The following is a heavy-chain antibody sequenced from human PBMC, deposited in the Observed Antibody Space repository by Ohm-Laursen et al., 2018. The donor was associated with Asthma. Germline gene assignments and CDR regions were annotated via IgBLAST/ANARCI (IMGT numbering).Heavy chain of an antibody. D-gene: IGHD2-15*01. CDR1: GFSLSTSGVG. CDR3: ARWYYGMDV. Sequence: TQTLTLTRTFSGFSLSTSGVGVGWIRQPPGKALEWLALIYWDDDKRYSPSLKSRLTITKDTSKNQVVLTMTNMDPVDTATYYCARWYYGMDVWGQGTTVTVSS. J-gene: IGHJ6*02. V-gene: IGHV2-5*02. CDR2: IYWDDDK.